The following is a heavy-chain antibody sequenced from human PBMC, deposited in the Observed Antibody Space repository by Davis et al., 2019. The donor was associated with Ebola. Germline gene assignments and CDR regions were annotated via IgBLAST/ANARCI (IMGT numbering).Heavy chain of an antibody. J-gene: IGHJ6*02. Sequence: PGGSLRLSCAASGFTVSSNYMSWVRQAPGKGLEWVSVIYSGGSTYYADSVKGRFTISRDNAKNSLYLQMNSLRAEDTAVYYCARDPNDSSGYTILYYYGMDVWGQGTTVTVSS. CDR2: IYSGGST. CDR1: GFTVSSNY. CDR3: ARDPNDSSGYTILYYYGMDV. D-gene: IGHD3-22*01. V-gene: IGHV3-66*01.